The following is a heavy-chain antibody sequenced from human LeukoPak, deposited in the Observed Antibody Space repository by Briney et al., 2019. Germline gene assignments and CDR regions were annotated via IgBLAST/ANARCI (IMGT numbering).Heavy chain of an antibody. CDR2: INNSGST. J-gene: IGHJ4*02. CDR1: GGSFSGYY. CDR3: ARLIRGGYSYGYKNLWFDY. D-gene: IGHD5-18*01. Sequence: SETLSLTCAVYGGSFSGYYWSWIRQPPGKGLEWIGEINNSGSTNYKPSLTSRVTISVDTSKNQFSLKLSSVTGAHTAVYYCARLIRGGYSYGYKNLWFDYWGEGTLVTVSS. V-gene: IGHV4-34*01.